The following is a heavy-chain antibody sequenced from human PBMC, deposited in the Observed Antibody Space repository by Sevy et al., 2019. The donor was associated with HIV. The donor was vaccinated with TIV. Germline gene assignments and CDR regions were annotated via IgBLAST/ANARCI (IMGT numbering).Heavy chain of an antibody. D-gene: IGHD5-12*01. CDR3: AHGRGYSTPRVFDF. J-gene: IGHJ4*02. CDR2: ISGSGSST. V-gene: IGHV3-23*01. Sequence: GGSLRLSCAGTGFTFSSYVMNWVRQAPGKGLEWVAGISGSGSSTYYADSVRGRFTVSRDNSKNTLYLQMNRLRVEDTAVYFCAHGRGYSTPRVFDFWGQGTLVTVSS. CDR1: GFTFSSYV.